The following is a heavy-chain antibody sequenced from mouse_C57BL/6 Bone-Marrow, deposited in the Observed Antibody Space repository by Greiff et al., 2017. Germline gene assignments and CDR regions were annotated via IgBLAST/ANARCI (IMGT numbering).Heavy chain of an antibody. CDR2: IRNKANNHAT. CDR1: GFTFSDAW. CDR3: TSPYGNYGFDY. Sequence: EVMLVESGGGLVQPGGSMKLSCAASGFTFSDAWMDWVRQSPEKGLEWVAEIRNKANNHATYYAESVKGRFTISRDDSKSSVYLQMNSLRAEDTGIYYCTSPYGNYGFDYWGQGTTLTVSS. V-gene: IGHV6-6*01. D-gene: IGHD2-1*01. J-gene: IGHJ2*01.